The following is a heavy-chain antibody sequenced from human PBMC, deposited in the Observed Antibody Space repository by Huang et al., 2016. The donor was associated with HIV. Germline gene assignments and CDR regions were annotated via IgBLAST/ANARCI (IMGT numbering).Heavy chain of an antibody. Sequence: QVQLQQWGAGLLKPSETLSLTCAVYGGSFRGYYWSWIRQPPGKGLEWIGEINQSGSTNYNPSLKSRVTISVDTSKNQFSLKLSSVTAADTAVYYCARILMYYNSSGYGFDYWGQGTLVTVSS. CDR1: GGSFRGYY. CDR3: ARILMYYNSSGYGFDY. CDR2: INQSGST. J-gene: IGHJ4*02. V-gene: IGHV4-34*01. D-gene: IGHD3-22*01.